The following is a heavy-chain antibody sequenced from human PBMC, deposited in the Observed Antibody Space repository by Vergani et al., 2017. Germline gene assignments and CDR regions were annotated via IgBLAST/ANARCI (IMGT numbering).Heavy chain of an antibody. D-gene: IGHD3-3*01. Sequence: QVQLVESGGGVVQPGRSLRLSCAASGFTFSSYGMHWVRQAPGKGLEWVAVISYDGSNKYYADSVKGRFTISRDNSKNTLYLQMNSLRAEDTAVYYCAKTYYDFWSGYLNDAFDIWGQGTMVTVSS. CDR3: AKTYYDFWSGYLNDAFDI. CDR2: ISYDGSNK. CDR1: GFTFSSYG. V-gene: IGHV3-30*18. J-gene: IGHJ3*02.